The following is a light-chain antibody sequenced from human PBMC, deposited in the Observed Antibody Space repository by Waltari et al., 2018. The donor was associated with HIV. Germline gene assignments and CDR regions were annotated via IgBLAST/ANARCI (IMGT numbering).Light chain of an antibody. CDR3: QAWDSRTS. V-gene: IGLV3-1*01. CDR1: NLGDKY. J-gene: IGLJ2*01. Sequence: SYELPQPPSVSVSPGQTASITCSGANLGDKYVSVSPQKAGPSPVLVHFQDRKGPSGIPERVAGSNTGNTATLTISGTQAMDEADYYCQAWDSRTSFGGGTKLTVL. CDR2: QDR.